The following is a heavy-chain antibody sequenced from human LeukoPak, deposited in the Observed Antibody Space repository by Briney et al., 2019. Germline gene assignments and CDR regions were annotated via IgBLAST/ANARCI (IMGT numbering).Heavy chain of an antibody. CDR3: ARMCYYASGNSDREKYYFDY. CDR2: ISAYNGNT. V-gene: IGHV1-18*01. CDR1: SYTFIRYG. D-gene: IGHD3-10*01. Sequence: ASVKVSCKASSYTFIRYGISWVRQAPGQGLEWMGWISAYNGNTNYAQKFQGRVAMTTDTSTSTAYMELRSLRSDDTAVYYCARMCYYASGNSDREKYYFDYWGQGTLVTVSS. J-gene: IGHJ4*02.